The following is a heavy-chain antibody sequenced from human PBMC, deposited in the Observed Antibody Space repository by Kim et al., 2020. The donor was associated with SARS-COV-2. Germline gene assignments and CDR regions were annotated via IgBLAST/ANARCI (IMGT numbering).Heavy chain of an antibody. D-gene: IGHD6-13*01. V-gene: IGHV1-3*01. CDR3: ARDLAPAAGNLYYFDY. CDR2: INAGNGNT. Sequence: ASVKVSCKASGYTFTSYAMHWVRQAPGQRLEWMGWINAGNGNTKYSQKFQGRVTITRDTSASTAYMELSSLRSEDTAVYYCARDLAPAAGNLYYFDYWGQGTLVTVSS. J-gene: IGHJ4*02. CDR1: GYTFTSYA.